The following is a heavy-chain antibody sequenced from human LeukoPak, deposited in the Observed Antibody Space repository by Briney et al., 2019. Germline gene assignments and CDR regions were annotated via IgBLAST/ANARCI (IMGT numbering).Heavy chain of an antibody. Sequence: GESLKISCKGSGYSFASSWIGWVRQMPGKGLEWMGIIYPDDSDTRYSPSFEGQITISVDKSISTAYLQWSSLKASDTAVYYCARHGHCTNGVCYSNYYYMDVWGKGTTVTVSS. CDR2: IYPDDSDT. D-gene: IGHD2-8*01. CDR1: GYSFASSW. V-gene: IGHV5-51*01. CDR3: ARHGHCTNGVCYSNYYYMDV. J-gene: IGHJ6*03.